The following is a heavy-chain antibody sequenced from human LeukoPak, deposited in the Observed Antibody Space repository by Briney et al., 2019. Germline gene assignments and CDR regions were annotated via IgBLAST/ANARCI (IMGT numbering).Heavy chain of an antibody. Sequence: PSETLSHTCTVSGDSVSNSPYYWGWVRQPPGKGLEWIGAISYGGTTYSSPSLKSRVTMDLDKSRNRFSLKLTSVTAADTAVYYCARQEVVGATGGDYWGQGTLVTVSS. D-gene: IGHD1-26*01. CDR3: ARQEVVGATGGDY. CDR2: ISYGGTT. V-gene: IGHV4-39*01. J-gene: IGHJ4*02. CDR1: GDSVSNSPYY.